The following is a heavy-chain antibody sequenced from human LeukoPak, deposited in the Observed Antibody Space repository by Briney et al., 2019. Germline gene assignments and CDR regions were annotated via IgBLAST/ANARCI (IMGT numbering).Heavy chain of an antibody. J-gene: IGHJ4*02. CDR3: AKGGRGPSSRPFDY. Sequence: LAGGSLRLSCAASGFTFSSYAMHWVRQAPGKGLEWVAVMSSDGSKKYYADSVKGRFTISRDNSKNTLYLQMNSLRAEDTAVYYCAKGGRGPSSRPFDYWGQGTLVTVSS. CDR2: MSSDGSKK. D-gene: IGHD2-2*01. CDR1: GFTFSSYA. V-gene: IGHV3-30-3*01.